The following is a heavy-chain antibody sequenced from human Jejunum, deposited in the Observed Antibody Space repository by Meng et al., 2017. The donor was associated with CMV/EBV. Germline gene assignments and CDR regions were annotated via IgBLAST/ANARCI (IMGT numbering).Heavy chain of an antibody. V-gene: IGHV3-23*03. CDR1: GSTFSTYG. D-gene: IGHD3-16*01. Sequence: RLSCVVSGSTFSTYGLNWVRQAPGKGLEWVSSISAGNTAVYADSVKGRFTISRDNSKRTLYLQLDSLRAEDAAVYYCTKLGGLDLWGQGTLVTVSS. J-gene: IGHJ5*02. CDR2: ISAGNTA. CDR3: TKLGGLDL.